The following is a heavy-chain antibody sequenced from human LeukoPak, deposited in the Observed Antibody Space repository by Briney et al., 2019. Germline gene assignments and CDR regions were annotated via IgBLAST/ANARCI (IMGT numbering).Heavy chain of an antibody. CDR2: INHSGST. J-gene: IGHJ4*02. CDR1: GGSFSYYY. CDR3: ARSFDYDSRGMYLNY. V-gene: IGHV4-34*01. Sequence: SETLSLTCAVYGGSFSYYYWTWIRQPPGKGLEWIGEINHSGSTNYNPSLKSRVTMSVDTSKNQFSLKLSSVTAADTAVYHCARSFDYDSRGMYLNYWCQANLITVSS. D-gene: IGHD3-22*01.